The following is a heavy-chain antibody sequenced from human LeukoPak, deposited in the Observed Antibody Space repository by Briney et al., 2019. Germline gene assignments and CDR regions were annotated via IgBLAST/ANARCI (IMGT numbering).Heavy chain of an antibody. CDR1: GFAFDDYA. J-gene: IGHJ4*02. CDR2: ISWNSGSI. Sequence: GGSLRLSCAASGFAFDDYAMHWVRQAPGKGLEWVSGISWNSGSIGYADSVKGRFTISRDNAKNSLYLQMNSLRAEDRALYYCAKGITKTTGTPVDYWGQGTLVTVSS. V-gene: IGHV3-9*01. CDR3: AKGITKTTGTPVDY. D-gene: IGHD1-1*01.